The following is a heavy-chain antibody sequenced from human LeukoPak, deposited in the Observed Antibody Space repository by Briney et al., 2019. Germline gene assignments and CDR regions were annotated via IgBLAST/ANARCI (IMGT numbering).Heavy chain of an antibody. CDR3: ARDGRTTIFGVAYYYYYMDG. CDR1: GFTFSSYW. J-gene: IGHJ6*03. Sequence: GGSLRLSCAASGFTFSSYWMNWVRQAPGKGLEWVANIKQDGSEKYYVDSVKGQFTISRDNAKNSPYLQMNSLRAEDTAVYYCARDGRTTIFGVAYYYYYMDGWGKGTTVTVSS. D-gene: IGHD3-3*01. V-gene: IGHV3-7*01. CDR2: IKQDGSEK.